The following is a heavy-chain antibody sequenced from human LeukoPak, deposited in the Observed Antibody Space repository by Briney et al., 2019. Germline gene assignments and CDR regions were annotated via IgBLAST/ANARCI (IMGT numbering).Heavy chain of an antibody. D-gene: IGHD3-10*01. Sequence: GGSLRLSCAASEFTVSSNYMSWVRQAPGKGLEWVSVIYSGGSTYYADSVKGRFTISRDNSKNTLYLQMNSLRAEDAAVYYCVREIFGLDYWGQGTLVTVSS. CDR2: IYSGGST. V-gene: IGHV3-66*01. CDR3: VREIFGLDY. CDR1: EFTVSSNY. J-gene: IGHJ4*02.